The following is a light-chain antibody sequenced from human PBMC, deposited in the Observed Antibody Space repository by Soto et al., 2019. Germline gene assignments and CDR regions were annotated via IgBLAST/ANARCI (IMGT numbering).Light chain of an antibody. Sequence: QSALTQAASASGSPGQSITISCTGTNSDIGAYNRVSWYQQHPGRVPKVVIYEVTNRPSGISNRFSGSKSGNTAYLTIFGLQPEDEADYYCASHTSSNTWVVGXGTKVTVL. CDR1: NSDIGAYNR. J-gene: IGLJ3*02. V-gene: IGLV2-14*01. CDR3: ASHTSSNTWV. CDR2: EVT.